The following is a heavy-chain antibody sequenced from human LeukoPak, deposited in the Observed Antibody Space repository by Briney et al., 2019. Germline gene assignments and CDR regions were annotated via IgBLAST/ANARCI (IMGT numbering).Heavy chain of an antibody. CDR1: GFTFSSYS. J-gene: IGHJ5*02. CDR2: ISNSGYSSYT. V-gene: IGHV3-21*01. CDR3: AGGGYGGNPRAWFDP. Sequence: PGGSLRLSCAASGFTFSSYSMHWVRQAPGKGLEWVSSISNSGYSSYTYYVDSVKGRFTISRDNAKKALYLQMNSLRADDTAVYYCAGGGYGGNPRAWFDPWGQGTLVTVSS. D-gene: IGHD4-23*01.